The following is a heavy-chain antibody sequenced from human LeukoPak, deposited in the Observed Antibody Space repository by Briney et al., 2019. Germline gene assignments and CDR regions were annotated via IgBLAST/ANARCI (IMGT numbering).Heavy chain of an antibody. V-gene: IGHV4-39*01. CDR2: IYYSGST. J-gene: IGHJ4*02. CDR3: ARGTFGYDF. Sequence: SETLSLTCTVSGGSISSSSYYWGWIRQPPGKGLEWIGSIYYSGSTYYNPSLKSRVTISVDTSNNQFSLKLSSVTAADTAVYYCARGTFGYDFWGQGTLVTVSS. D-gene: IGHD5-18*01. CDR1: GGSISSSSYY.